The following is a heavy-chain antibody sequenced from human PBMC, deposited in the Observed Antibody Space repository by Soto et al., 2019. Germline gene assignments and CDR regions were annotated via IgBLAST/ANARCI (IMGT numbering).Heavy chain of an antibody. Sequence: EVQLVESGGGLVQPGRSLRLSCATSGFTFDDYAMHWVRQIPGKGLDWVSGISWNSGSIAYAASVKGRFTISRDNAKNSLYLQMDSLRVEDTALYYCAARISITGAHDAFNLWGQGTMVTVSS. CDR2: ISWNSGSI. CDR3: AARISITGAHDAFNL. CDR1: GFTFDDYA. D-gene: IGHD1-20*01. J-gene: IGHJ3*01. V-gene: IGHV3-9*01.